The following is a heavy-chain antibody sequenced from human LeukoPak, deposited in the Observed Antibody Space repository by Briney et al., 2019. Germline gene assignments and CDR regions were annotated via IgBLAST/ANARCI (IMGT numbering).Heavy chain of an antibody. CDR3: ARVSLGYCSGGTCYFQDH. CDR2: MNPNSGTT. J-gene: IGHJ4*02. Sequence: ASVKVSCKASGYTFTSYDFNWVRQAPGQGPEWIGWMNPNSGTTGYAQKFQGRVTMTRSTSISTAYMELSSLTSEDTAVYYCARVSLGYCSGGTCYFQDHWGQGTLVTVSS. CDR1: GYTFTSYD. D-gene: IGHD2-15*01. V-gene: IGHV1-8*01.